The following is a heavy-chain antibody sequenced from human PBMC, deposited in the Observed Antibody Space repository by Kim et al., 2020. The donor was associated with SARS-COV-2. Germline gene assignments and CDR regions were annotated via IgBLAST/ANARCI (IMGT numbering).Heavy chain of an antibody. Sequence: SETLSLTCTVSDGSISSGGYYWGWIRQSPGKGLEWIGSVYYSGSTYDNPSLKSRVTMSVDSSTNQISLNLTSVTAADTAVYYCARHLSQGVYYGMDVWGQGTTVTVSS. CDR1: DGSISSGGYY. D-gene: IGHD3-16*01. J-gene: IGHJ6*02. CDR3: ARHLSQGVYYGMDV. V-gene: IGHV4-39*01. CDR2: VYYSGST.